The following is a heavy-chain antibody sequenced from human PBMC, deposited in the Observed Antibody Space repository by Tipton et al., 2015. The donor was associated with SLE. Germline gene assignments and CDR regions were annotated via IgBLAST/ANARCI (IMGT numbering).Heavy chain of an antibody. D-gene: IGHD1-26*01. J-gene: IGHJ2*01. CDR1: GGSISTGGHC. Sequence: TLSLTCTVSGGSISTGGHCWTWIRQHPGRGLEWIGDIDYSGTTYYNPSLQSRATISVDTSRKQFSLRLSSVTAADTAVYYCARHLRYSGNKGYFDLWGRGSLVTVSS. CDR3: ARHLRYSGNKGYFDL. V-gene: IGHV4-31*03. CDR2: IDYSGTT.